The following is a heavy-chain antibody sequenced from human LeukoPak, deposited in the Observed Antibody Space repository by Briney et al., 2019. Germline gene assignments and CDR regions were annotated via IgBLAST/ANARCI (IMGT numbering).Heavy chain of an antibody. D-gene: IGHD1-26*01. CDR2: ISRSGSTK. Sequence: GGSLRLSCAASGFTFSDYYMSWIRQAPGKGLEWVSSISRSGSTKYYADSVKGRFTISRDNAKNSLYLQMNSLRAEDTAVYYCARESRGIVGATPDAFDIWGQGTMVTVSS. CDR1: GFTFSDYY. J-gene: IGHJ3*02. CDR3: ARESRGIVGATPDAFDI. V-gene: IGHV3-11*04.